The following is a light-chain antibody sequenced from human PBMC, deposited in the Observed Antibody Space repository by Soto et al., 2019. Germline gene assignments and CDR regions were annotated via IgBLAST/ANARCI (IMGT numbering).Light chain of an antibody. CDR2: EVS. Sequence: QSALTQPASVSGSPGQSITISCTGTSSDVGGYNYVSWYQQHPDKAPKLKIYEVSNRPSGVSDRFSGSKSGNTASLTISGLQAEDEADYYCSSFTSINTWVFGGGTKLTVL. V-gene: IGLV2-14*01. CDR3: SSFTSINTWV. J-gene: IGLJ3*02. CDR1: SSDVGGYNY.